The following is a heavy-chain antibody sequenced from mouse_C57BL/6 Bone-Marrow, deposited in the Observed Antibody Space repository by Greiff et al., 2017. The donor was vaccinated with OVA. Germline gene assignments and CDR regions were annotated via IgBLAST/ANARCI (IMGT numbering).Heavy chain of an antibody. V-gene: IGHV1-59*01. J-gene: IGHJ2*02. CDR3: AHYGSRLYLHY. CDR1: GYTFTNYW. Sequence: QVQLQQPGAELVRPGTSVKLSCKASGYTFTNYWMHWVKQSPGQGLEWIGAIAHSDSYINYNQKFKGRATLTVDTSSSTAYMHLSSLTSEDSAVYYCAHYGSRLYLHYWGQGTSLTVSS. CDR2: IAHSDSYI. D-gene: IGHD1-1*01.